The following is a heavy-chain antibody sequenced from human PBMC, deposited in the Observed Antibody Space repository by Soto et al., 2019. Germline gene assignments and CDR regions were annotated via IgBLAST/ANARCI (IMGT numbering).Heavy chain of an antibody. V-gene: IGHV4-4*02. CDR3: ARSFGWYAIDH. CDR2: IHHSGST. J-gene: IGHJ4*02. Sequence: QMQLQESGPGLVKPSETLSLTCAVSSASIITEQRWTWVRQPPGKGLEWIGGIHHSGSTNNNPSLRSRATMSVDKSKNQFSLNLNSVTAADTALYYCARSFGWYAIDHWGQGTLVIVSS. D-gene: IGHD6-19*01. CDR1: SASIITEQR.